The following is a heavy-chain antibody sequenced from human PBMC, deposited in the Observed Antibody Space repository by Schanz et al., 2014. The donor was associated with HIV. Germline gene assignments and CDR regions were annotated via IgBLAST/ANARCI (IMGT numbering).Heavy chain of an antibody. Sequence: ESGGDLVQRGGSLRLSCAASGFTFGIFWMNWVRQAPGKGLEWVSSISESGGRTYYADSVNGRFTISRDNSKNTLYLQMTTLRIDDTAVYYCAKPEYDSRGNSQSHFDYWGQGTLVTVSS. CDR1: GFTFGIFW. CDR3: AKPEYDSRGNSQSHFDY. D-gene: IGHD3-22*01. V-gene: IGHV3-23*01. CDR2: ISESGGRT. J-gene: IGHJ4*02.